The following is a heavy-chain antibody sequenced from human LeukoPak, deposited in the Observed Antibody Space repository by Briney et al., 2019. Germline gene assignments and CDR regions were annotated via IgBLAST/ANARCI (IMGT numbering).Heavy chain of an antibody. V-gene: IGHV4-59*01. CDR2: IYYSGST. CDR1: GGSISSYF. J-gene: IGHJ3*02. Sequence: SETLSLTCTASGGSISSYFWSWIRQPPGKGLEWIGYIYYSGSTNYNPSLKSRVTISVDTSKNQFSLKLSSVTAADTAVYYCARDKGIVGAQGIWGQGTMVTVSS. D-gene: IGHD1-26*01. CDR3: ARDKGIVGAQGI.